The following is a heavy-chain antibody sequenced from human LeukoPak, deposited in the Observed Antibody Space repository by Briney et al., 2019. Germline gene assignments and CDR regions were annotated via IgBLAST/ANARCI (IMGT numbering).Heavy chain of an antibody. J-gene: IGHJ4*02. D-gene: IGHD3-22*01. CDR3: ARSLVVAANYFDY. CDR1: GGSISSSSYY. V-gene: IGHV4-39*01. Sequence: PSETLSLTCTVSGGSISSSSYYWGWLRQPPGKGLEWIGSIYYSGSTYYNPSLKSRVTISVGTSKNQFSLKLSSVTAADTAVYYCARSLVVAANYFDYWGQGTLVTVSS. CDR2: IYYSGST.